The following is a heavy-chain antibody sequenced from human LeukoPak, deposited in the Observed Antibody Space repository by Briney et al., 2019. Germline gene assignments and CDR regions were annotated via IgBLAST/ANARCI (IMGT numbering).Heavy chain of an antibody. V-gene: IGHV3-30*03. Sequence: GGSLRLSCAASGFTFSYYGMHWVRQAPGKGLEWVALISYDGSNKYYGDSVKGRFTISRDNSKNTLYLQMNSLRVEDTSVYYCARDRIAVTGSDYWGQGTLVTVSS. J-gene: IGHJ4*02. CDR3: ARDRIAVTGSDY. CDR1: GFTFSYYG. CDR2: ISYDGSNK. D-gene: IGHD6-13*01.